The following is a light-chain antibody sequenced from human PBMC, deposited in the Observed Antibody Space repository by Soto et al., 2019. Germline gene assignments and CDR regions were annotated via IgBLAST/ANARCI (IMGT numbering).Light chain of an antibody. Sequence: DVVMTQSPLSLSVTLGQPASISCRSSQSLGYSDGNTYLNWFQQRPGQSPRRLIYRVSDRDYGVPDRFSGSVSGTDLTLKISRVETEDVAVYYCMQGTHWPLTFGGGTRVEIK. J-gene: IGKJ4*01. CDR2: RVS. CDR3: MQGTHWPLT. V-gene: IGKV2-30*01. CDR1: QSLGYSDGNTY.